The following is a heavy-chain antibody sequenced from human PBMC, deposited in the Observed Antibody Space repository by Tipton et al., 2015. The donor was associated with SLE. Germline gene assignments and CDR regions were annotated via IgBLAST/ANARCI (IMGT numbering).Heavy chain of an antibody. J-gene: IGHJ2*01. V-gene: IGHV4-39*07. CDR3: ARDHGIAAAGTHHWYFDL. CDR1: GGSISSSSYY. CDR2: IYYSGST. D-gene: IGHD6-13*01. Sequence: TLSLTCTVSGGSISSSSYYWGWIRQPPGKGLEWIGSIYYSGSTYYNPSLKSRVTISVDTSKNQFSLKLSSVTAADTAVYYCARDHGIAAAGTHHWYFDLWGRGTLVTVSS.